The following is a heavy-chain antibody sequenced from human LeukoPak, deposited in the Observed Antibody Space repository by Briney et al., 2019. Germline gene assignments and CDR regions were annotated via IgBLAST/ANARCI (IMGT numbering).Heavy chain of an antibody. Sequence: SSETLSLTCAVYGGSFSGYYWSWIRQPPGKGLEWIGEINHSGSTNYNPSLKSRVTMSVDTSKNQFSLKLSSVTAADTAIYYSARVGDFDTYYYYFMDVWGKGITVTVSS. CDR1: GGSFSGYY. CDR2: INHSGST. V-gene: IGHV4-34*01. J-gene: IGHJ6*03. CDR3: ARVGDFDTYYYYFMDV. D-gene: IGHD3-16*01.